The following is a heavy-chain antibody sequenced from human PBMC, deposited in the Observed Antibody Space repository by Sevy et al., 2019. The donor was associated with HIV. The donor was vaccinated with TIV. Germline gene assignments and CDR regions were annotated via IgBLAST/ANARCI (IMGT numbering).Heavy chain of an antibody. CDR3: ARVGATTGALKH. J-gene: IGHJ4*02. D-gene: IGHD1-26*01. CDR1: GFSFSAFT. V-gene: IGHV3-21*01. CDR2: INGNSRYI. Sequence: GGSLRLSCSASGFSFSAFTMNWVRQAPGKGLEWVASINGNSRYIYYAESVRGRFTISRDNAQNSVYLQMNSLRAEDTAVYFCARVGATTGALKHWGQGTLVTVSS.